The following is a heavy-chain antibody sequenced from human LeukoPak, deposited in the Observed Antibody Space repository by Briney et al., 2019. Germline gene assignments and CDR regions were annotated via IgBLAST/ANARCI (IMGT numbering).Heavy chain of an antibody. Sequence: GSLRIFCATFGITFSSYGMDWVRQAPGKGLGWVAVISYDGSNKYYADSVKGRFTISRDNSKNTLYLQMNSLRAEDTAVYYCAKDRVAGYYFDYWGQGTLVTVSS. J-gene: IGHJ4*02. V-gene: IGHV3-30*18. CDR3: AKDRVAGYYFDY. CDR2: ISYDGSNK. D-gene: IGHD6-19*01. CDR1: GITFSSYG.